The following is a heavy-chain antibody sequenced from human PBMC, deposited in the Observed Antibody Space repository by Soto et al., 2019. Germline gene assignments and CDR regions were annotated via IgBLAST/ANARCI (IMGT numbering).Heavy chain of an antibody. J-gene: IGHJ4*02. V-gene: IGHV3-23*01. CDR2: VTSSGDGK. Sequence: GSLRLSCIASGFNFISYHMTWVRQSPGRGLEWVSTVTSSGDGKYYADSVKSRFTISRDNSKNTLFLQINTVRADDTAVYYCVRRDGYNLAYWGQGALVTVSS. CDR1: GFNFISYH. D-gene: IGHD5-12*01. CDR3: VRRDGYNLAY.